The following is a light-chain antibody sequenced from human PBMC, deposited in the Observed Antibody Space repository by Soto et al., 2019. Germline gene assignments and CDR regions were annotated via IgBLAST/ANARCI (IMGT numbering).Light chain of an antibody. J-gene: IGKJ1*01. CDR2: DAS. CDR3: QQYNTFWT. Sequence: IQMTQSPSSLSASVGDRVTITCRASQGISKYLGWYQQKPGKAPKLLIYDASSLESGVPSRVSGSGSGTEFTLTISSLQPDDFATYYCQQYNTFWTFGPGTKVDI. CDR1: QGISKY. V-gene: IGKV1-13*02.